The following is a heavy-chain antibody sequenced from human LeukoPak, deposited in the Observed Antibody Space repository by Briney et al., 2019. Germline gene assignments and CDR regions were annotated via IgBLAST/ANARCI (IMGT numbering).Heavy chain of an antibody. Sequence: GGSLRLSCVASGFTFSNYAMSWVRQAPGKGLEWVSAISGSGGSIYYAESVKGRFTISRDNSKNTLYLQMNSLRAEDTAVYYCAKSGRGVAVSAPVGYWGQGTLVTVSS. CDR1: GFTFSNYA. V-gene: IGHV3-23*01. J-gene: IGHJ4*02. CDR2: ISGSGGSI. CDR3: AKSGRGVAVSAPVGY. D-gene: IGHD6-19*01.